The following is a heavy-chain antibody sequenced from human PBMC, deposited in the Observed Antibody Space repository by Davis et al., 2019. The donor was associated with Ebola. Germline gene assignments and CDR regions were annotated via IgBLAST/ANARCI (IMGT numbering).Heavy chain of an antibody. CDR1: GSTFSSYA. D-gene: IGHD1-14*01. J-gene: IGHJ6*02. CDR3: AKGLGWSHRAYYYYGMDV. V-gene: IGHV3-23*01. Sequence: PGGSLRLSCAASGSTFSSYAMSWVRQAPGKGLDWVSAISGSGGSTYYADSVKGRFTISRDNSKNTLYLQMNSLRAEETAVYYCAKGLGWSHRAYYYYGMDVWGQGTTVTVSS. CDR2: ISGSGGST.